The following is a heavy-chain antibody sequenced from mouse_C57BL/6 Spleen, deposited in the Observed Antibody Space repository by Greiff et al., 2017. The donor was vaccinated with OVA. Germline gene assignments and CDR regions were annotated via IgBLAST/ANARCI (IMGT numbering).Heavy chain of an antibody. CDR1: GCTFTSYW. Sequence: VQLQQSGAELAKPGASVKLSCKASGCTFTSYWMHWVKQRPGQGLEWIGYINPSSGYTKYNQKFKDKATLTADKSSSTAYMQLSSLTYEDSAVYYCARYDYGSSYAMDYWGQGTSVTVSS. V-gene: IGHV1-7*01. CDR3: ARYDYGSSYAMDY. J-gene: IGHJ4*01. D-gene: IGHD1-1*01. CDR2: INPSSGYT.